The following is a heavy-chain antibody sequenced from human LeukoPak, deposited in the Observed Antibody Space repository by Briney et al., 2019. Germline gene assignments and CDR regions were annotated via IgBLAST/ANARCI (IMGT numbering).Heavy chain of an antibody. Sequence: ASVKVSCKVSGYTLTELYMHWVRQAPGKGLEWMGGFDPDDGETIYAQKFQGRVTMTEDTSTDAAYMEMSSLRSEDTAVYYCATALGATSWDSRGDPYYFDYWGWGTRVTVSS. CDR3: ATALGATSWDSRGDPYYFDY. V-gene: IGHV1-24*01. D-gene: IGHD1-26*01. CDR1: GYTLTELY. CDR2: FDPDDGET. J-gene: IGHJ4*02.